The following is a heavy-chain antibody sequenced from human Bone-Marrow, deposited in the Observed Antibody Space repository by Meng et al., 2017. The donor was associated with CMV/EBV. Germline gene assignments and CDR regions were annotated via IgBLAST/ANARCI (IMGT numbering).Heavy chain of an antibody. Sequence: ASVKVSCKSSGYTFTNYYLHWVRQAPGQGLEWMGWINPNNGGTNYAQKFHGRFTMTTDTSITTAYMDLSRLRSHDTAVYYCARVPNYYDSGPYLGDYWGPGTLVTSPQ. CDR3: ARVPNYYDSGPYLGDY. D-gene: IGHD3-22*01. CDR1: GYTFTNYY. CDR2: INPNNGGT. J-gene: IGHJ4*02. V-gene: IGHV1-2*02.